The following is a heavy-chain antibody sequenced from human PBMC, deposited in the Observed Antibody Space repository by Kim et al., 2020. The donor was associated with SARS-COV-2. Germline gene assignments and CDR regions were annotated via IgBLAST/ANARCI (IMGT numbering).Heavy chain of an antibody. Sequence: GGSLRLSCSASGFTFSTYAMHWVRQAPGKGLEYVSAISDDGGGTYYADSVKGRFSISRDNSKSTLYLQMSGLRAEDTALYYCVKAYPKRDYYYYGLDVWGQGTTVTVSS. CDR1: GFTFSTYA. V-gene: IGHV3-64D*09. CDR2: ISDDGGGT. J-gene: IGHJ6*02. CDR3: VKAYPKRDYYYYGLDV.